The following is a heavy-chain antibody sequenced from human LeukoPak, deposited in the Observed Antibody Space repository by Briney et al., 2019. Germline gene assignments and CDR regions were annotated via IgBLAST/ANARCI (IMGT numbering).Heavy chain of an antibody. Sequence: PGGSLRLSCAASGFTLSSYAMSWVRQAPGKGLEWVSAISGSGGSTYYADSVKGRFTISRDNSKNTLYLQMNSLRAEDTAVYYCARVGITMIVVVITPYYFDYWGQGTLVTVSS. CDR3: ARVGITMIVVVITPYYFDY. J-gene: IGHJ4*02. CDR2: ISGSGGST. V-gene: IGHV3-23*01. D-gene: IGHD3-22*01. CDR1: GFTLSSYA.